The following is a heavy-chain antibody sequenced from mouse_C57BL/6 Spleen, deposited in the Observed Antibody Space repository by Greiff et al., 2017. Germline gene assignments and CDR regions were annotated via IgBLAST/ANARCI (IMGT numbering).Heavy chain of an antibody. CDR1: GYSITSGYY. V-gene: IGHV3-6*01. D-gene: IGHD1-1*01. CDR2: ISYDGSN. J-gene: IGHJ2*01. Sequence: EVKLQESGPGLVKPSQSLSLTCSVTGYSITSGYYWNWIRQFPGNKLEWMGYISYDGSNNYNPSLKNRIAITRDTSKNQFFLKLNSVTTEDTATYYGARGYGSSDGYFDYWGQGITLTVSS. CDR3: ARGYGSSDGYFDY.